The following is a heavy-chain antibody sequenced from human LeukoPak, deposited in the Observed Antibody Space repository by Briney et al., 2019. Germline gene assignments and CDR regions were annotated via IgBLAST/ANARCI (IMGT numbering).Heavy chain of an antibody. D-gene: IGHD3-22*01. CDR1: GFTVSSNY. CDR3: AREDSSGLYFDY. Sequence: GGSLRLSCAASGFTVSSNYMSWVRQAPGKGLEWVSVIYSGGSTYYADSVKGRFTNSRDNSKNTLYLQMNSLRAEDTAVYYCAREDSSGLYFDYWGQGTLVTVSS. J-gene: IGHJ4*02. V-gene: IGHV3-53*01. CDR2: IYSGGST.